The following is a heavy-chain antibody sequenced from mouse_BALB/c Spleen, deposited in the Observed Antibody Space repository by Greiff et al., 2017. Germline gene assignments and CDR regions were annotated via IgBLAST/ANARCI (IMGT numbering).Heavy chain of an antibody. J-gene: IGHJ2*01. V-gene: IGHV1S56*01. D-gene: IGHD1-1*01. Sequence: VQLQQSGPELVKPGASVKMSCKASGYTFTSYYIHWVKQRPGQGLEWIGWIYPGDGSTKYNEKFKGKTTLTADKSSSTAYMLLSSLTSEDSAIYFCASRDYYGSSFIDYWGQGTTLTVSS. CDR2: IYPGDGST. CDR1: GYTFTSYY. CDR3: ASRDYYGSSFIDY.